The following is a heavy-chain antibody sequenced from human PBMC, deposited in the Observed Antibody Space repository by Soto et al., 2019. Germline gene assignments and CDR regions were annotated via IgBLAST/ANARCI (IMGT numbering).Heavy chain of an antibody. Sequence: PSETLSLTCGVSGDTIITGGYSWAWIRQPPGKALEWIGQTYHSGNPYYNPSLKSRVIISVDTSKNQFSLKVTSVTAADTAVYYCARDKITGLFDYWGQGTLVTVS. D-gene: IGHD2-8*02. CDR2: TYHSGNP. CDR3: ARDKITGLFDY. V-gene: IGHV4-30-2*01. CDR1: GDTIITGGYS. J-gene: IGHJ4*02.